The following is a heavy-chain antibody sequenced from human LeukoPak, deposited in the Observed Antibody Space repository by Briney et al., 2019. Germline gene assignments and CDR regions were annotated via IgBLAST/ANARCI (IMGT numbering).Heavy chain of an antibody. D-gene: IGHD6-25*01. V-gene: IGHV3-66*01. Sequence: GGSLRLSCSASGFTVSSNYSNWVRQAPGKGLEWVSVIYNSGSTYYADSVKGRFTISRDNSNNTLYLQMNSLRAEDTAVYYCARDRAAGYADAFDIWGQGTMVTVSS. CDR3: ARDRAAGYADAFDI. J-gene: IGHJ3*02. CDR2: IYNSGST. CDR1: GFTVSSNY.